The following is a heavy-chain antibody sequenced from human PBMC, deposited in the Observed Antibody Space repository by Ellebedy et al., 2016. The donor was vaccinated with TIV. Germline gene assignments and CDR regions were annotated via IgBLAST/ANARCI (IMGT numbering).Heavy chain of an antibody. Sequence: GRFTISRDNAKNSLYLQMNSLRAEDTALYYCAREPLRIDYWGQGTLVTVSS. V-gene: IGHV3-11*06. J-gene: IGHJ4*02. D-gene: IGHD5/OR15-5a*01. CDR3: AREPLRIDY.